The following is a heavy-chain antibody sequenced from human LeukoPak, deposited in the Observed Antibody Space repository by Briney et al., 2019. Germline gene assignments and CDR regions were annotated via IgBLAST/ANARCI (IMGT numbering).Heavy chain of an antibody. D-gene: IGHD4-17*01. Sequence: PSETLSLTCAVYGGSFSGYYWSWIRQPPGKGLEWIGEINHRGSTNYNPSLKSRVTISVDTSKNQFSLKLSSVTAADTAVYYCARSGSDYGFAFGYWGQGTLVTVSS. CDR2: INHRGST. CDR1: GGSFSGYY. J-gene: IGHJ4*02. V-gene: IGHV4-34*01. CDR3: ARSGSDYGFAFGY.